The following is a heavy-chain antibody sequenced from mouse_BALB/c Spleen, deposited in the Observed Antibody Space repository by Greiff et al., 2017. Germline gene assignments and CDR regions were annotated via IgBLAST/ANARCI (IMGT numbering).Heavy chain of an antibody. CDR3: ARWGYSYAMDY. CDR1: GYTFTSYW. D-gene: IGHD3-1*01. Sequence: VKLQESGAELARPGASVKLSCKASGYTFTSYWMQWVKQRPGQGLEWIGAIYPGDGDTRYTQKFKGKATLTADKSSSTAYMQLSSLASEDSAVYYCARWGYSYAMDYWGQGTSVTVSS. CDR2: IYPGDGDT. J-gene: IGHJ4*01. V-gene: IGHV1-87*01.